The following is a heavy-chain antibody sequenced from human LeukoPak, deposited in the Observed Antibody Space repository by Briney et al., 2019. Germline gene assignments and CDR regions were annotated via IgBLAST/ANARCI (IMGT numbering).Heavy chain of an antibody. CDR2: MNPNSGNT. J-gene: IGHJ6*03. D-gene: IGHD4-23*01. V-gene: IGHV1-8*01. CDR1: GYTFTSYD. Sequence: ASVKVSCKASGYTFTSYDINWVRQATGQGLEWMGWMNPNSGNTGYAQKFQGRVTMTRNTSISTAYMELSSLRSEDTAVYYCARALSGRKVPKKTVVTPYYYYYYMDVWGKGTTVTVSS. CDR3: ARALSGRKVPKKTVVTPYYYYYYMDV.